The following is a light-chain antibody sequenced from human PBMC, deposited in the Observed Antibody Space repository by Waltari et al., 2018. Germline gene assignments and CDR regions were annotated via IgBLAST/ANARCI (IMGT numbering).Light chain of an antibody. J-gene: IGLJ2*01. CDR1: SIDVGANDY. CDR2: EVS. Sequence: QSALTQPPSASGPPGQSVPIPCTGPSIDVGANDYVSWYQHHPGQAPKLLISEVSKRPSGVPDRFSGSRSGNTASLTVSGLQAEDEADYYCSSYAGSNNLVFGGGTKLTVL. CDR3: SSYAGSNNLV. V-gene: IGLV2-8*01.